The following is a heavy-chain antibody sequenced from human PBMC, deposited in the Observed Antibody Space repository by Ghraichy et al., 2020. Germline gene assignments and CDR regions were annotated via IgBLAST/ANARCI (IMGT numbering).Heavy chain of an antibody. Sequence: GSLRLSCAASGFTFSSYGMHWVRQAPGKGLEWVAVIWYDGSNKYYADSVKGRFTISRDNSKNTLYLQMNSLRAEDTAVYYCARAVYDFWSGYPNSYYFDYWGQGTLVTVSS. V-gene: IGHV3-33*01. D-gene: IGHD3-3*01. CDR2: IWYDGSNK. CDR3: ARAVYDFWSGYPNSYYFDY. J-gene: IGHJ4*02. CDR1: GFTFSSYG.